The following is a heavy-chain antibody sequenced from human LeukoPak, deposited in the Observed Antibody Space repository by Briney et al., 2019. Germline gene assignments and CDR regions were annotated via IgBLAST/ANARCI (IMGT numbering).Heavy chain of an antibody. D-gene: IGHD6-6*01. CDR2: IYPGDSDT. Sequence: GESLQISCKGSGYRFTSYWIGGVRQMPGKGLEWMGIIYPGDSDTRYSPSFQGQVTISADKSISTAYLQWSSLKASDTAMYYCARQWEYSSPSDWGQGTLVTVSS. J-gene: IGHJ4*02. V-gene: IGHV5-51*01. CDR1: GYRFTSYW. CDR3: ARQWEYSSPSD.